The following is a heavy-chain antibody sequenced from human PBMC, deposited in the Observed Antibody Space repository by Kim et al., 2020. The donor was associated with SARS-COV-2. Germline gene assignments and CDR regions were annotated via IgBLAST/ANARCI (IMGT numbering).Heavy chain of an antibody. V-gene: IGHV1-69*13. CDR1: GGTFSSYA. Sequence: SVKVSCKASGGTFSSYAISWVRQAPGQGLEWMGGIIPIFGTANYAQKFQGRVTITADESTSTAYMELSSLRSEDTAVYYCARLNYDSLTGYPYYGMDVWGQGTTVTVSS. CDR3: ARLNYDSLTGYPYYGMDV. CDR2: IIPIFGTA. J-gene: IGHJ6*02. D-gene: IGHD3-9*01.